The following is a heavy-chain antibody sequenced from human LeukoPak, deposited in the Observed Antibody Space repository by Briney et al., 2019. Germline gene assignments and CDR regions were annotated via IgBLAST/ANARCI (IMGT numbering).Heavy chain of an antibody. J-gene: IGHJ4*02. CDR2: ISSSSSDI. V-gene: IGHV3-21*01. CDR1: AFSFSNYN. CDR3: ARGVRLRSLNNDY. D-gene: IGHD4-17*01. Sequence: GGSLRLSCAASAFSFSNYNMNWVRQAPGKGLEWVSSISSSSSDIYYADSVKGRFTISRDNAKNSLYLQMNSLRAEDTAVYYCARGVRLRSLNNDYWGQGTLVTVSS.